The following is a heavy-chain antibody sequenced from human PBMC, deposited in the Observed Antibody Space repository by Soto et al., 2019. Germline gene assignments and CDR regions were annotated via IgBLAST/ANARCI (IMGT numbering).Heavy chain of an antibody. CDR2: IYYRGST. V-gene: IGHV4-59*01. CDR1: GGSISSYY. CDR3: ARALAYCSSTSCWGDYYSYYRDV. Sequence: QVQLQESGPGLVKPSETLSLTCTVSGGSISSYYWSWIRQPPGKGLEWIGDIYYRGSTNYNPSLESRVSISVDTSKNQFSLKLSSVTAADTAVYYCARALAYCSSTSCWGDYYSYYRDVWGKGTTVTVSS. D-gene: IGHD2-2*01. J-gene: IGHJ6*03.